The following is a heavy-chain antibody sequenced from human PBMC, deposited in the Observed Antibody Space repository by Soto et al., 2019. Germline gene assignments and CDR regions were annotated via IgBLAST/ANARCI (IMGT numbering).Heavy chain of an antibody. CDR2: SRDKPQGYST. Sequence: GGSLRLSCAGPGFTLSDHYIDWVRQAPGKGLEWVGRSRDKPQGYSTAYAASVKGRFTTSSDESKNSAYLQMNSLKTEDTAVYYCVRATYFSDSSVYPRCLDYWGQGTLVTVSS. CDR3: VRATYFSDSSVYPRCLDY. J-gene: IGHJ4*02. CDR1: GFTLSDHY. D-gene: IGHD3-22*01. V-gene: IGHV3-72*01.